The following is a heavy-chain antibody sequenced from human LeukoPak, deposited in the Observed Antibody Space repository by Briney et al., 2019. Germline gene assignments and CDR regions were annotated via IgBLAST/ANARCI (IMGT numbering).Heavy chain of an antibody. CDR3: ARAHRTGYSYSMDV. CDR2: IIPILGAP. CDR1: GYTFTNFD. J-gene: IGHJ6*03. D-gene: IGHD1-1*01. Sequence: GASMKVSCKASGYTFTNFDISWVRQAPGQGPEWMGGIIPILGAPNYAQKFRGRVTITSDESTSTAYMELSSLRSEDTAVYYCARAHRTGYSYSMDVWGKGTTVTVSS. V-gene: IGHV1-69*13.